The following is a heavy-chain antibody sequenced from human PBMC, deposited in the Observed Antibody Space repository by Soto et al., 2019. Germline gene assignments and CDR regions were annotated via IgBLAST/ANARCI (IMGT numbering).Heavy chain of an antibody. Sequence: SVKVSCKTSGGTFSSFAISWVRQAPGQGLEWMGGIIPIFETANYAQKFQGRVTIAADEITGTAYMELRSLRSEDTGVYYCARDLEVVVLGVDHYYYYGMDVWGQGITVTVS. D-gene: IGHD2-15*01. CDR2: IIPIFETA. J-gene: IGHJ6*02. CDR1: GGTFSSFA. CDR3: ARDLEVVVLGVDHYYYYGMDV. V-gene: IGHV1-69*13.